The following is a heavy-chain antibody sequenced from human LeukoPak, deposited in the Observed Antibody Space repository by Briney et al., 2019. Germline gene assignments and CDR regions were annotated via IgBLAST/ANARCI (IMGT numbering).Heavy chain of an antibody. CDR3: AKAVGSGYYYGSGSQFPDY. V-gene: IGHV3-23*01. CDR1: GFTFSSYA. D-gene: IGHD3-10*01. Sequence: GGSLRLSCAASGFTFSSYAMSWVRQAPGKGLEWVSAISGSGGSTYYADSVKGRFTISRDNSKNTLYLQMNSLRAEDTAVYYCAKAVGSGYYYGSGSQFPDYWGQGTLVTVSS. CDR2: ISGSGGST. J-gene: IGHJ4*02.